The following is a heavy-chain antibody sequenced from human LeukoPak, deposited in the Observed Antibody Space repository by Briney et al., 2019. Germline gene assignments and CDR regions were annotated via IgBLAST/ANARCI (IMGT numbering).Heavy chain of an antibody. CDR1: GDSVSSSSAA. CDR2: TYYRSKWYN. V-gene: IGHV6-1*01. Sequence: SQTLSLTCGISGDSVSSSSAAWNWIRQSPSRGLEWLGRTYYRSKWYNEYAVSVKSRISIYADTSKNQFSLQLNSVTPEDTAVYYCTRDIDAGSDYWGQGTLVTVSS. J-gene: IGHJ4*02. D-gene: IGHD6-13*01. CDR3: TRDIDAGSDY.